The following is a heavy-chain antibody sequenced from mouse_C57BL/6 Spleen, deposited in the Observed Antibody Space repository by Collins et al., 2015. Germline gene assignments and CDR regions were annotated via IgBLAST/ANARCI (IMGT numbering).Heavy chain of an antibody. Sequence: QVQLQQPGAELVKPGASVKLSCKASGYTFTSYWMHWVKQRPGRGLEWIGRIDLNSGGTKYNEKFKSKATLTVDKPSSTAYMQLSSLTSEDSAVYYCARDDYYYWYFDVWGTGTTVTVSS. D-gene: IGHD2-3*01. CDR1: GYTFTSYW. J-gene: IGHJ1*03. CDR2: IDLNSGGT. CDR3: ARDDYYYWYFDV. V-gene: IGHV1-72*01.